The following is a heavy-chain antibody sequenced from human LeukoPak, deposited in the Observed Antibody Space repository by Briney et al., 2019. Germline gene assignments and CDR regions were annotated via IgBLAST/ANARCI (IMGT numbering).Heavy chain of an antibody. Sequence: PGGSLRLSCTVSGFTVSSNSMSWVRQAPGKGLEWVSAIRGNAGTTYYADSVKGRFTIFRDNSKNMLYLQMNSLRVEDTAVYYCAKGHGDSSGYYYFDSWGQGTLVTVSS. CDR1: GFTVSSNS. D-gene: IGHD3-22*01. CDR3: AKGHGDSSGYYYFDS. V-gene: IGHV3-23*01. J-gene: IGHJ4*02. CDR2: IRGNAGTT.